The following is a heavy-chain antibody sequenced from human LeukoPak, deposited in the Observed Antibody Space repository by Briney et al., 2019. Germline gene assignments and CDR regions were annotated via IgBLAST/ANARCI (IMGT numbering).Heavy chain of an antibody. J-gene: IGHJ4*02. D-gene: IGHD3-22*01. CDR2: ISAYNGNT. CDR1: GYTFTSYG. V-gene: IGHV1-18*01. Sequence: ASVKASCKASGYTFTSYGISWVRQAPGQGLEWMGWISAYNGNTNYAQKLQGRVTMTTDTSTSTAYMELRSLRSDDTAVYYCARDMRDSSGYWVYYFDYWGQGTLVTVSS. CDR3: ARDMRDSSGYWVYYFDY.